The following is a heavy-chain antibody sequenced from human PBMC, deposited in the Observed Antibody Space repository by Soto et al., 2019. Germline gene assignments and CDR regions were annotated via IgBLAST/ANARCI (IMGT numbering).Heavy chain of an antibody. CDR2: ISAYNGNT. J-gene: IGHJ4*02. V-gene: IGHV1-18*01. D-gene: IGHD4-17*01. CDR1: GYTFTSYG. CDR3: SRDMTTVTHVGNY. Sequence: QVQLVQSGAEVKKPGASVKVSCKASGYTFTSYGISWVRQAPGQGLEWMGWISAYNGNTNYAQKLQGRVTMTTDTSTSTADIELRCLRSDDTAVYYCSRDMTTVTHVGNYWGQGTLVTVSS.